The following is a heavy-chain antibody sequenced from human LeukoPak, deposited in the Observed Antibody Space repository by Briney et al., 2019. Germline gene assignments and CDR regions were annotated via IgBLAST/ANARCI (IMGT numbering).Heavy chain of an antibody. J-gene: IGHJ4*02. CDR3: AKDISSGWCFDY. Sequence: GGSLRLSCAASGFTFSSYAMSWVRQAPGKGLEWVSAISGSGGSTYYADSVKGRFTIFRDNSKNTLYLQMNSLRAEDTAVYYCAKDISSGWCFDYWGQGTLVTVSS. V-gene: IGHV3-23*01. D-gene: IGHD6-19*01. CDR1: GFTFSSYA. CDR2: ISGSGGST.